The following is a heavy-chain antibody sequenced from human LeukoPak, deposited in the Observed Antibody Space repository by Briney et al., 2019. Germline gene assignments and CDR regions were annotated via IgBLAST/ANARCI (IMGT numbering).Heavy chain of an antibody. CDR3: ARGGRYCSSTSCYKGTYNWFDP. J-gene: IGHJ5*02. CDR2: INHSGST. V-gene: IGHV4-34*01. D-gene: IGHD2-2*02. Sequence: PSETLSLTCAVYGGSFSGYYWSWIRQPPGKGLEWIGEINHSGSTNYNPSLKSRVTISVDTSKNQFSLKLSSVTAADTAVYYCARGGRYCSSTSCYKGTYNWFDPWGQGTLVTVSS. CDR1: GGSFSGYY.